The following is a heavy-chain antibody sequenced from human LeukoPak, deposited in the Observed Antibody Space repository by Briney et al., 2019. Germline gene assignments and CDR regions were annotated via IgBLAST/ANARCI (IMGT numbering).Heavy chain of an antibody. V-gene: IGHV1-69*05. Sequence: SVKVSCKASGGTFSSYAISWVRQAPGQGLEWMGRIIPIFGTANYAQKFQGRVTITTDESTSTAYMELSSLRSEDTAVDYCARQDTAMVSGDFDYWGQGTLVTVSS. D-gene: IGHD5-18*01. CDR1: GGTFSSYA. CDR2: IIPIFGTA. CDR3: ARQDTAMVSGDFDY. J-gene: IGHJ4*02.